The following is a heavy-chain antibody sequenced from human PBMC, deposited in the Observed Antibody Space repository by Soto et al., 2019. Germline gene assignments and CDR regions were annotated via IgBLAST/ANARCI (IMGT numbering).Heavy chain of an antibody. CDR2: INPNSGGT. Sequence: GASVKVSCKASGYTFTGYYMHWVRQAPGQGLEWMGWINPNSGGTNYAQKFQGRVTMTRDTSISTAYMELSRLRSDDTAVCYCARTGSSSISGMDVWGQGTTVTVSS. J-gene: IGHJ6*02. CDR3: ARTGSSSISGMDV. CDR1: GYTFTGYY. D-gene: IGHD6-6*01. V-gene: IGHV1-2*02.